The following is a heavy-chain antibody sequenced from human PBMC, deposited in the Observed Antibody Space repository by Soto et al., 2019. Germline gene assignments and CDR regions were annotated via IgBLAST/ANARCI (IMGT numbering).Heavy chain of an antibody. D-gene: IGHD3-10*01. CDR2: SYSSGST. Sequence: QVQLQESGPGLVKPSETLSLTCTVSGGSISSYYWSWVRQPPGKGLELIGCSYSSGSTNYNPSLKSRVTLPVDPYKNKYSMRRRSVTAADTAVYYCARTYYDGSGSPPSYGMDVWGQGTTVTVSS. CDR1: GGSISSYY. CDR3: ARTYYDGSGSPPSYGMDV. J-gene: IGHJ6*02. V-gene: IGHV4-59*01.